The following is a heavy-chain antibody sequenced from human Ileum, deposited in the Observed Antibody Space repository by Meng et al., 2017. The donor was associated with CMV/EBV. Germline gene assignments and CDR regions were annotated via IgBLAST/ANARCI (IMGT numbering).Heavy chain of an antibody. V-gene: IGHV3-7*01. Sequence: GESLKISCAASGFTFSNYSVAWVRQAPGMGLEWVANIKQDGSERHYVDSVRGRFSISRDNAQNSLSLQMNSLRAEDTAVYYCARYTYGSPLPGVNFDYWGQGAAVTVSS. J-gene: IGHJ4*02. D-gene: IGHD3-10*01. CDR3: ARYTYGSPLPGVNFDY. CDR2: IKQDGSER. CDR1: GFTFSNYS.